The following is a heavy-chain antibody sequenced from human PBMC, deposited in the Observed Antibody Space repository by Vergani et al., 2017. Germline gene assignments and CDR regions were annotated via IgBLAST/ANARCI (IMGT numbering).Heavy chain of an antibody. CDR2: IYYSVST. J-gene: IGHJ4*02. CDR3: ARGLSSSAYYFDY. CDR1: GGSIRSTFYY. Sequence: QLQLQESDPGLVKPSETLSLTCTVSGGSIRSTFYYWGWIRQPPGKGLEWIGTIYYSVSTYYNPSLKSRVTMSVDTSKNQFSLKLSSVTAADTAVYYCARGLSSSAYYFDYWGQGTLVTVSS. D-gene: IGHD6-6*01. V-gene: IGHV4-39*07.